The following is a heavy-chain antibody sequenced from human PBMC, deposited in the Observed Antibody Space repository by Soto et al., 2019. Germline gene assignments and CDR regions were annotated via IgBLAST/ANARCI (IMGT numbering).Heavy chain of an antibody. CDR1: GYTFTSYG. CDR2: ISAYNGNT. Sequence: ASVKVSCKASGYTFTSYGISWVRQAPGQGLEWMGWISAYNGNTNYAQKLQGRVTMTTDTSTSTAYMELRSLRSDDTAVYYCARTPIVVVVAATPADYWGQGTLVTVSS. CDR3: ARTPIVVVVAATPADY. V-gene: IGHV1-18*01. D-gene: IGHD2-15*01. J-gene: IGHJ4*02.